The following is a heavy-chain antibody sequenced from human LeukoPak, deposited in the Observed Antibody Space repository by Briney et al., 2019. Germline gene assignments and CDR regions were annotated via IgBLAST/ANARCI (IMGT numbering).Heavy chain of an antibody. Sequence: SETLSLTCTVSGGSISSSSYYWGWIRQPPGKGLEWIGSIYYSGSTYYNPSLKSRVTISVDTSKNQFSLKLSSVTAADTAVYYCARHSRSGWYRSYFDYWGQGTLVTVSS. CDR1: GGSISSSSYY. D-gene: IGHD6-19*01. CDR3: ARHSRSGWYRSYFDY. J-gene: IGHJ4*02. CDR2: IYYSGST. V-gene: IGHV4-39*01.